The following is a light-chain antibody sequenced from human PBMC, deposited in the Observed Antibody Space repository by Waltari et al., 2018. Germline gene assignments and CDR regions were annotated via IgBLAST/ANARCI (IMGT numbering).Light chain of an antibody. CDR3: QKYGTLPAT. CDR1: QSVSKY. Sequence: EIVLTQSPGTLSLSPGERATRSCRASQSVSKYLAWYQQKVGQPPRLLIYDASTRATGIPDRFIGSGFGTDFSLTISRLEPEDFAVYYCQKYGTLPATFGQGTKVEI. CDR2: DAS. V-gene: IGKV3-20*01. J-gene: IGKJ1*01.